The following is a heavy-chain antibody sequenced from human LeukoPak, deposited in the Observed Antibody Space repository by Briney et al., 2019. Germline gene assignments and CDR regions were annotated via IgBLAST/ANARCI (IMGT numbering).Heavy chain of an antibody. CDR1: GDSVSSNSAA. CDR2: TYYRSKWYN. J-gene: IGHJ4*02. Sequence: SQTLSLTCAISGDSVSSNSAAWNWIRQSPPRGLEWLGRTYYRSKWYNDYAVSVKSRITINPDTSKNQFSLQLNSVTPEDTAVYYCAREDIVVVPAAPAAFDYWGQGTLVTVSS. D-gene: IGHD2-2*01. V-gene: IGHV6-1*01. CDR3: AREDIVVVPAAPAAFDY.